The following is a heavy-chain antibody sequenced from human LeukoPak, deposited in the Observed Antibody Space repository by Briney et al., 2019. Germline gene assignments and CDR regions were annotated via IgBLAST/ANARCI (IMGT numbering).Heavy chain of an antibody. CDR1: GGSMSSYY. V-gene: IGHV4-59*01. J-gene: IGHJ5*02. Sequence: SETLSLTCTVSGGSMSSYYWSWLRQPPGKGLEWLGYIYYSGSTNYNPSLKSRVTISVDTSKNQFPLKLSSVTAADTAVYYCAREAYSGYVGNWFDPWGQGTLVTVSS. CDR3: AREAYSGYVGNWFDP. D-gene: IGHD5-12*01. CDR2: IYYSGST.